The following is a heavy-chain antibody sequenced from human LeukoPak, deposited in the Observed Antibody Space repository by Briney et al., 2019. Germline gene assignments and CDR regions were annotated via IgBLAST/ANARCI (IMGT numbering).Heavy chain of an antibody. CDR2: INSDGSST. CDR3: ARDRYYGMDV. V-gene: IGHV3-74*01. Sequence: GGSLRLSCAASGITFGNYWMHWVRQAPGKGLVWVSRINSDGSSTRYADSVKGRFTISRDNAKNTLYLQMNSLRAEDTAVYYCARDRYYGMDVWGQGTTVTVSS. J-gene: IGHJ6*02. CDR1: GITFGNYW.